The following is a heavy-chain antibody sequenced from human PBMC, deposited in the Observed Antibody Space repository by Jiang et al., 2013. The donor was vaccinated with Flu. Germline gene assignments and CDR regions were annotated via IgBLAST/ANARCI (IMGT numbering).Heavy chain of an antibody. J-gene: IGHJ4*02. D-gene: IGHD2-21*01. CDR2: INTDGSTT. CDR3: ARIPLGFYYFDD. V-gene: IGHV3-74*01. Sequence: QLVESGGGLVQPGGSLRLSCAASGFTFSSYWMHWVRQAPGKGLVWVSRINTDGSTTSYADSVKGRFTISRDNAKNTLYLQMDSLRAEDTAVYYCARIPLGFYYFDDWGQGTLVTVSS. CDR1: GFTFSSYW.